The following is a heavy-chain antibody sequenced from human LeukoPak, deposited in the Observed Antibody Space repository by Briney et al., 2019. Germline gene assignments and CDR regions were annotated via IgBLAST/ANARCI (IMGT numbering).Heavy chain of an antibody. D-gene: IGHD1-26*01. V-gene: IGHV3-30*18. CDR1: GFTFSNYG. J-gene: IGHJ4*02. CDR2: ISGDGNNK. Sequence: PGRSLRPSCAASGFTFSNYGMHWVRQAPGKGLEWVAVISGDGNNKYYADSVKGRITISRDNSKNTLYLQMNSLRAEDTAVYYCAKGGGLSSPIANWGQGTLVTVSS. CDR3: AKGGGLSSPIAN.